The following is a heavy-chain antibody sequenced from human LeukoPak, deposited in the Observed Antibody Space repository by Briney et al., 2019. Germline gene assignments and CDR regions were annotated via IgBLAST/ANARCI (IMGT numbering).Heavy chain of an antibody. CDR2: IYHSGST. Sequence: SQTLSLTCAVSGGSISSGGYSWSWIRQPPGRGLEWIGYIYHSGSTYYNPSLKSRVTISVDRSKNQFSLKLSSVTAADTAVYYCARADILTGLGSFDYWGHRALVTVSS. CDR1: GGSISSGGYS. J-gene: IGHJ4*01. D-gene: IGHD3-9*01. CDR3: ARADILTGLGSFDY. V-gene: IGHV4-30-2*01.